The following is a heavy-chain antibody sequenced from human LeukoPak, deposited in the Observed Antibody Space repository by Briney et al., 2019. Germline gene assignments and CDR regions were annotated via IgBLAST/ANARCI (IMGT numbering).Heavy chain of an antibody. CDR1: GGSISGFY. V-gene: IGHV4-59*01. J-gene: IGHJ5*02. CDR2: IHYSGST. Sequence: PSETLSLTCTVSGGSISGFYWSWIRQPPGKGLEWIGYIHYSGSTNYNPSLKSRVTISVDTSKNQFSLNLNSVAAADTAVYYCARGMAAAGDPDWFDPWGQGALVTVSS. CDR3: ARGMAAAGDPDWFDP. D-gene: IGHD6-13*01.